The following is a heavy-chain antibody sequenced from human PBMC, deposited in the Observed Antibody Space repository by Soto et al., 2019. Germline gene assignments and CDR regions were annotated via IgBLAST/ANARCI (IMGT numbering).Heavy chain of an antibody. D-gene: IGHD3-10*01. Sequence: PSETLSLTCTVTGGSISTYYWSWIRQPPGKGLEWIGHIYYTGNTNYNPSLKSRVTISVDTSTNRFSLKLRSVSAADTAVYYCAIDLRGDITMVRGVTTVVDYWGQGTLVTVSS. CDR3: AIDLRGDITMVRGVTTVVDY. CDR2: IYYTGNT. CDR1: GGSISTYY. V-gene: IGHV4-59*13. J-gene: IGHJ4*02.